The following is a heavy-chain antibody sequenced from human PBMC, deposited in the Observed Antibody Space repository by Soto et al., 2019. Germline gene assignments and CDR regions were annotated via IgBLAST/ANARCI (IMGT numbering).Heavy chain of an antibody. CDR1: GGSFSGYY. D-gene: IGHD3-22*01. J-gene: IGHJ6*03. CDR2: INHSGST. Sequence: SETLSLTCAVYGGSFSGYYWSWIRQPPGKGLEWIGEINHSGSTNYNPSFKSRVTISVDTSKNQFSLKRSSLTAADTAVYYCARGRDYYDSSGYYYYYYYMDFWGKGFTVTVSS. V-gene: IGHV4-34*01. CDR3: ARGRDYYDSSGYYYYYYYMDF.